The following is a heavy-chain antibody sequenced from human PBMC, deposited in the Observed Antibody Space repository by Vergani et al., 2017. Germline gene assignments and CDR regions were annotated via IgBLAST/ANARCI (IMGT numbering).Heavy chain of an antibody. CDR1: GFTFTAHG. D-gene: IGHD1-14*01. CDR3: AREKNRTAADY. J-gene: IGHJ4*02. Sequence: EVQLLESGGGSAQPGESLRLSFVASGFTFTAHGLNWVRQAPGKGLEWVSSISSSSSYIYYADSVKGRFTISRDNAKNSLYLQMNSLRAEDTAVYYCAREKNRTAADYWGQGTLVTVSS. V-gene: IGHV3-21*01. CDR2: ISSSSSYI.